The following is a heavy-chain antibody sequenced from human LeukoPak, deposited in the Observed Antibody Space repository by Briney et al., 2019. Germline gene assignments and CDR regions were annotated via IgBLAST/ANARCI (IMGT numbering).Heavy chain of an antibody. CDR3: AKTLKDFWSGYIQPPDY. D-gene: IGHD3-3*01. CDR1: GFTLSSYG. V-gene: IGHV3-30*02. CDR2: IRYDGSNK. Sequence: GGSLRLSCAASGFTLSSYGMHWVRQAPGKGLEWVAFIRYDGSNKYYADSVKGRFTISRDNSKNTLYLQMNSLRAEDTAVYYCAKTLKDFWSGYIQPPDYWGQGTLVTVSS. J-gene: IGHJ4*02.